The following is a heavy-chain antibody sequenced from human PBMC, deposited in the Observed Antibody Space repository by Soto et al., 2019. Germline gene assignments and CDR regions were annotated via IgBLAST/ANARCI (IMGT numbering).Heavy chain of an antibody. CDR3: AREAFTMVRGPSSSYYYYYYMDV. CDR1: GFTFSSYW. CDR2: INSDGSST. V-gene: IGHV3-74*01. D-gene: IGHD3-10*01. Sequence: GGSLRLSCAASGFTFSSYWMHWVRQAPGKGLVWVSRINSDGSSTSYADSVKGRFTISRDNAKNTLYLQMNSLRAEDTAVYYCAREAFTMVRGPSSSYYYYYYMDVWGKGTTVTVSS. J-gene: IGHJ6*03.